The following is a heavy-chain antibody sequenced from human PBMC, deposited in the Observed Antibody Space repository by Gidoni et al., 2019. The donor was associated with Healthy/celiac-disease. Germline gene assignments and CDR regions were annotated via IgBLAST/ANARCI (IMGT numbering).Heavy chain of an antibody. Sequence: QVQLVQSGAEVKKPGASVKVSCKASGYTFTSYYMHWVRQAPGQGLEWMGIINPRGGSTSYAQKCQGRVTMTRDTSTSTVYMELSSLRSEDTAVYYCARVMGGSPDAFDIWGQGTMVTVSS. CDR2: INPRGGST. CDR3: ARVMGGSPDAFDI. V-gene: IGHV1-46*03. J-gene: IGHJ3*02. CDR1: GYTFTSYY. D-gene: IGHD1-26*01.